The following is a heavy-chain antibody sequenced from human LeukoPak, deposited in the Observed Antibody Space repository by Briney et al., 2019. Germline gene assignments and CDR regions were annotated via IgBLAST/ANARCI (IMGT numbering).Heavy chain of an antibody. Sequence: GSSVKVSCKASGGTFSSYAISWVRQAPGQGLEWMGGIIPIFGTANNAQKFQGRVTITADEYTITAYMELNSLRAEDAAVYYCARAVDATGVSWFDPWGQGTLVTVSS. CDR1: GGTFSSYA. J-gene: IGHJ5*02. V-gene: IGHV1-69*01. CDR3: ARAVDATGVSWFDP. D-gene: IGHD2-15*01. CDR2: IIPIFGTA.